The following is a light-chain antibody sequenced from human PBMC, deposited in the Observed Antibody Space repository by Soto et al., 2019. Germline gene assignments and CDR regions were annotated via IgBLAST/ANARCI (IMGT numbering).Light chain of an antibody. CDR2: DVN. CDR3: CSYVGTPL. Sequence: QSALTQPRSVSGSPVQSVTIACTGTSGNVGGYNYVSWYQQHPGRAPKLVIFDVNKRPSGVPDRFSGSKSGNTASLTISGLQAEDEADYYCCSYVGTPLVGGGTKLTVL. V-gene: IGLV2-11*01. CDR1: SGNVGGYNY. J-gene: IGLJ2*01.